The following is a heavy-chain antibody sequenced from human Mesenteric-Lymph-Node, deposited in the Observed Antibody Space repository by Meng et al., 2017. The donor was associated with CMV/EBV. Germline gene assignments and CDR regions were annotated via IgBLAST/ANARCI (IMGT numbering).Heavy chain of an antibody. CDR3: ARDVTVVVPAARPDV. CDR1: GFTFSSYS. Sequence: GGSLRLSCAASGFTFSSYSMNWVRQAPGKGLEWVSYISSSSSTIYYADSVKGRFTISRDNAKNSLYLQMNSLRAEDTAVYYCARDVTVVVPAARPDVWGQGTTVTVSS. J-gene: IGHJ6*02. V-gene: IGHV3-48*04. D-gene: IGHD2-2*01. CDR2: ISSSSSTI.